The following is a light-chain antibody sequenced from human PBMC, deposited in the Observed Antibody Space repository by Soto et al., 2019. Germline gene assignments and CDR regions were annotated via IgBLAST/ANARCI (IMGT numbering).Light chain of an antibody. V-gene: IGLV2-8*01. J-gene: IGLJ1*01. CDR1: SSDVGAYNY. CDR2: DVN. CDR3: SSLGASKV. Sequence: QSALTQPPSASGSPGQSVAISCTGTSSDVGAYNYVSWYQQHPGKAPKLMIYDVNKRPSGVPDRFSGSKSGNTAYLTVSGLQAEDEADYYCSSLGASKVFGTGTKLTVL.